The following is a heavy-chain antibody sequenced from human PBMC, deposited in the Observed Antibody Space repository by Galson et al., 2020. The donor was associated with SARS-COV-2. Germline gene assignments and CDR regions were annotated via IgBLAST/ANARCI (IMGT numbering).Heavy chain of an antibody. CDR2: MNPNSGYT. D-gene: IGHD6-6*01. CDR1: GYTFTSYD. V-gene: IGHV1-8*01. J-gene: IGHJ4*02. Sequence: ASVKVSCKASGYTFTSYDIIWVRQATGQGLEWMGWMNPNSGYTGYAQKFQGRVTMTRNTSIITAYMELSSLRSEDTAVYYCARGAYSSSPYFDFWGQGTLVTISS. CDR3: ARGAYSSSPYFDF.